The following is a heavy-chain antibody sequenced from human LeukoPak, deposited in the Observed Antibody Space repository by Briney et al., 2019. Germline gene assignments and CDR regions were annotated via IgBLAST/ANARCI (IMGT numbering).Heavy chain of an antibody. CDR2: ISDSSAM. D-gene: IGHD5-12*01. J-gene: IGHJ4*02. Sequence: GGSLRLSCAASGFTFRTYSMKWVRQAPGRGLEWVSYISDSSAMYYADSVRGRFTISRENDKNSLFLQMNSLRAEDTAVYYCARDGGYSGFDADCWGQGTLVTVSS. CDR3: ARDGGYSGFDADC. V-gene: IGHV3-48*01. CDR1: GFTFRTYS.